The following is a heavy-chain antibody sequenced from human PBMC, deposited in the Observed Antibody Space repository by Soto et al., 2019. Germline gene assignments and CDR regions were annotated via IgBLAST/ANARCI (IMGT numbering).Heavy chain of an antibody. Sequence: SETLSLTCTVSGGSISSGGYYWSWIRQHPGKGLEWIGYIYYSGSTYYNPSLKSRVTISVDTSKNQFSLKLSSVTAADTAVYYCARGFGGRFGESYYYMDVWGKGTTVTVSS. V-gene: IGHV4-31*03. CDR3: ARGFGGRFGESYYYMDV. D-gene: IGHD3-10*01. CDR2: IYYSGST. CDR1: GGSISSGGYY. J-gene: IGHJ6*03.